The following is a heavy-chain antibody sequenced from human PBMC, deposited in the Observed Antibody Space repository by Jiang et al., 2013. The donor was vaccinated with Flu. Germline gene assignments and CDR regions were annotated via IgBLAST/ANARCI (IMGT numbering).Heavy chain of an antibody. Sequence: QLLESGGGLVQSGGSLRLSCAASGFTLRSYAMTWVRQAPGKGLEWVSTISGIGGSTYYADSVRGRLTISRDSSKNTLYLQMNSLRAEDTAVYYCAKMGGFDPWGQGTLVTVSS. CDR1: GFTLRSYA. CDR2: ISGIGGST. V-gene: IGHV3-23*01. CDR3: AKMGGFDP. J-gene: IGHJ5*02.